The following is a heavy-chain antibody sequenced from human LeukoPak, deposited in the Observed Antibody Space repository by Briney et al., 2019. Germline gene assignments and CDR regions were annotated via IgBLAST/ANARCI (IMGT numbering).Heavy chain of an antibody. D-gene: IGHD5-12*01. CDR3: AKDPLFGYGKFGDAFDI. J-gene: IGHJ3*02. Sequence: PGGSLRLSCAASRFTLSSYAMSWVRQAPGKGLEWVSAISGSGGSTYYADSVKGRFTISRDNSKNTLYLQMNSLRAEDTAVYYCAKDPLFGYGKFGDAFDIWGQGTMVTVSS. V-gene: IGHV3-23*01. CDR2: ISGSGGST. CDR1: RFTLSSYA.